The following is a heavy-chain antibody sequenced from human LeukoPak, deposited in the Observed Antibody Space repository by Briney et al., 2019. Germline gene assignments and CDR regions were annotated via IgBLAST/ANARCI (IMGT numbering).Heavy chain of an antibody. CDR3: ARGYYDTSGYYYRLDF. CDR1: GYIFTSYD. Sequence: ASVKVSCKASGYIFTSYDINWVRQATGQGLEWMGWMNPNRGNTGYAQNFQGRVTMTRNTSISTAYMELSSLRSEDTAVYYCARGYYDTSGYYYRLDFWGQGTLLTVSS. D-gene: IGHD3-22*01. J-gene: IGHJ4*02. CDR2: MNPNRGNT. V-gene: IGHV1-8*01.